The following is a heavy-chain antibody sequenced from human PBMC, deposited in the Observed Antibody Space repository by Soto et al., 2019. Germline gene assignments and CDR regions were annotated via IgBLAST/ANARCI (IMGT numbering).Heavy chain of an antibody. J-gene: IGHJ4*02. Sequence: QVQLVQSGAEVKKPGASVKVSCKASGYTFTSYAMHWVRQAPGQRLEWMGWINAGNGNTKYSQKFQGRVTMTRDTSASTAYMELSSLRSEDTAVYYCARGGRGYCSGGSCYDYWGQGTLVTVSS. CDR3: ARGGRGYCSGGSCYDY. V-gene: IGHV1-3*01. CDR1: GYTFTSYA. D-gene: IGHD2-15*01. CDR2: INAGNGNT.